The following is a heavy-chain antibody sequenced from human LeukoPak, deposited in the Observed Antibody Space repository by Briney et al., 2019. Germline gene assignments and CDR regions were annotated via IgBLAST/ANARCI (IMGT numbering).Heavy chain of an antibody. Sequence: GGSLRLSCAASGFTFDEFTMHWVRQAPGKGLEWVAVIWYDGSNKYYADSVKGRFTISRDNSKNTLSLQMNSLRAEDTAVYYCAKDLTPYDSSGYNDKWGQGTLVTVSS. CDR3: AKDLTPYDSSGYNDK. J-gene: IGHJ4*02. CDR2: IWYDGSNK. D-gene: IGHD3-22*01. V-gene: IGHV3-33*06. CDR1: GFTFDEFT.